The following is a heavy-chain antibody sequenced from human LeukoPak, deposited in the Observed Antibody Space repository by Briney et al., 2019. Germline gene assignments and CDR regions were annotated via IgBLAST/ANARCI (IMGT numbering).Heavy chain of an antibody. Sequence: PGGCLRLACAVSGFTFRSYAIGWVRQATGKVLGWVSAIRGSGGISYYADSVEDRFTISRDNSKNTPYLQMYSLIAEDTAVYYCANGSGSYLTPHSFAFDIWGQGTMVTVSS. CDR3: ANGSGSYLTPHSFAFDI. CDR2: IRGSGGIS. V-gene: IGHV3-23*01. D-gene: IGHD1-26*01. J-gene: IGHJ3*02. CDR1: GFTFRSYA.